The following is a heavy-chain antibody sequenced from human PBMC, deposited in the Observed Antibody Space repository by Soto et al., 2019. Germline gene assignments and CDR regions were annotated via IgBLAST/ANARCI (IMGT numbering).Heavy chain of an antibody. J-gene: IGHJ3*02. Sequence: GGSLRLSCAASEFSFSNYAIHWVRQAPGKGLEWVSSISYDGNYKYYADSVKGRFTISRDNSKNTLYLQMNSLRSDDTAVYYCARETYYYDSSGYYGAFDIWGQGTMVTVSS. CDR1: EFSFSNYA. D-gene: IGHD3-22*01. V-gene: IGHV3-30-3*01. CDR3: ARETYYYDSSGYYGAFDI. CDR2: ISYDGNYK.